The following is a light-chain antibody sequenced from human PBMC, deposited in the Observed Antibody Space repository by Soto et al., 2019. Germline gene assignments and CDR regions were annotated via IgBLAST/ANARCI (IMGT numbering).Light chain of an antibody. V-gene: IGKV3-15*01. CDR1: QYISSN. J-gene: IGKJ1*01. CDR3: QQYNDWPPWT. Sequence: EIVMTQSPVTLSVSPGERATLSCRASQYISSNLAWYQQKPGQAPRLLIYAVSARATGIPARFSGSGSGAEFTHTISSLQSEDFAVYDCQQYNDWPPWTFGQGTKVDIK. CDR2: AVS.